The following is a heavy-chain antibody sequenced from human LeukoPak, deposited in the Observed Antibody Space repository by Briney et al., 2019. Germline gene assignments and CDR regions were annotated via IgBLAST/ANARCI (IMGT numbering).Heavy chain of an antibody. CDR1: GFTFYDYD. D-gene: IGHD2-2*01. Sequence: GGSLRLSCAGSGFTFYDYDMHWGRHAPGKGLEGVSIISGYCASTYYADSVKARFTLSRDNSKTSLYLQMNSLRTEDTALYYCAKELGSCSSPSCYLGMDVWGQGTPVTVSS. V-gene: IGHV3-43*02. CDR2: ISGYCAST. J-gene: IGHJ6*02. CDR3: AKELGSCSSPSCYLGMDV.